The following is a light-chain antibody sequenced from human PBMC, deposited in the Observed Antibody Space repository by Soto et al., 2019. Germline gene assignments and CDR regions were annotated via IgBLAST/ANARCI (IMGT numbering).Light chain of an antibody. CDR3: QQYHDWPPWT. CDR1: QSVSSN. J-gene: IGKJ1*01. V-gene: IGKV3-15*01. Sequence: ETVMTQSPATLSVSPGERATLSCRASQSVSSNLAWYQQKPGQAPRLLIYGASTRATGIPTRFSGRGSGTEFTLTISRLQSDDFALYYCQQYHDWPPWTFGQGTKVEVQ. CDR2: GAS.